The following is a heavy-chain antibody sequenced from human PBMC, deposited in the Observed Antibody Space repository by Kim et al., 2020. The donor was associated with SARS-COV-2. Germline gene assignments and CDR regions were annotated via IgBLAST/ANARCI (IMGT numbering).Heavy chain of an antibody. CDR2: ISYDGSNK. V-gene: IGHV3-30*18. CDR1: GFTFSSYG. Sequence: GGSLRLSCAASGFTFSSYGMHWVRQAPGKGLEWVAVISYDGSNKYYADSVKGRFTISRDNSKNTLYLQMNSLRAEDTAVYYCAKGILNRGELLWFGELLLRGMDVWGQGTTVTVSS. CDR3: AKGILNRGELLWFGELLLRGMDV. D-gene: IGHD3-10*01. J-gene: IGHJ6*02.